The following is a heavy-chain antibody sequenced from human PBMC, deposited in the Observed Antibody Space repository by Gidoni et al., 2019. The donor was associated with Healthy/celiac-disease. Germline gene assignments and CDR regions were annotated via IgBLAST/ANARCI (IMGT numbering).Heavy chain of an antibody. V-gene: IGHV1-2*02. CDR3: ARDHHSRDDVGCGGY. J-gene: IGHJ4*02. D-gene: IGHD3-16*01. CDR1: GYTFTCYY. Sequence: QVLLVQSGAAVKKPGASVKVSCNASGYTFTCYYMHWVRQAPGQGLEWMGWINPNRGGTNYAQKFQGRVTMTRDTSISTAYMELSRLRSDDTAVYYCARDHHSRDDVGCGGYWGQGTLVTVSS. CDR2: INPNRGGT.